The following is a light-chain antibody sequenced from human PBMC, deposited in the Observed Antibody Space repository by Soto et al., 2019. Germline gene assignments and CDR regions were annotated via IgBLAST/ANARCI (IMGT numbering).Light chain of an antibody. CDR3: QQLNSYPPWT. Sequence: DIQLTQSPSFLSASVGDRVTITCRASQGISSYLAWYQQKPGEAPKLLIYAASTLQSGVPSRFSGSGSGTEFTLTISSLQPEDFATYYCQQLNSYPPWTFGQGTKVDIK. CDR2: AAS. CDR1: QGISSY. J-gene: IGKJ1*01. V-gene: IGKV1-9*01.